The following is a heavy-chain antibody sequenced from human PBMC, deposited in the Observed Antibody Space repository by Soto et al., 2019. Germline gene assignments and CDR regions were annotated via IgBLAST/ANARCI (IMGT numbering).Heavy chain of an antibody. CDR2: MYYTGVT. V-gene: IGHV4-61*01. D-gene: IGHD3-10*01. Sequence: SETPSLTCSVSGGSVRSGNHFWNWIRQPPGRRLEWLGYMYYTGVTNYNPSLKSRVSMSVDTSKNQFSLKLTSLTAADTAVYYCARGGEPLGYYGLDVWGQGITV. J-gene: IGHJ6*02. CDR3: ARGGEPLGYYGLDV. CDR1: GGSVRSGNHF.